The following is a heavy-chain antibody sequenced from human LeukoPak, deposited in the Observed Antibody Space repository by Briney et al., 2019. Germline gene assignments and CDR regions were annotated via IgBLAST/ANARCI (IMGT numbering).Heavy chain of an antibody. J-gene: IGHJ4*02. CDR2: ISGSGGST. D-gene: IGHD5-12*01. CDR1: GFTFSSYA. CDR3: AKVRGYDWGFDY. V-gene: IGHV3-23*01. Sequence: GGSLRLSCAASGFTFSSYAMSWVRQAPGKGLEWASAISGSGGSTYYADSVKGRFTISRDNSKNTLYLQMNSLRAEDTAVYYCAKVRGYDWGFDYWGQGTLVTVSS.